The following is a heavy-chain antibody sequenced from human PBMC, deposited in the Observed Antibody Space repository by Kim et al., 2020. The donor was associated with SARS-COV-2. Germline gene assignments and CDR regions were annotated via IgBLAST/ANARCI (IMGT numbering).Heavy chain of an antibody. J-gene: IGHJ4*02. Sequence: SETLSLTCTVSGGSISSYYWSWIRQPPGKGLEWIGYIYYSGSTNYNPSLKSRVTISVDTSKNQFSLKLSSVTAADTAVYYCAGGQLVLGYWGQGTLVTVSS. V-gene: IGHV4-59*01. CDR1: GGSISSYY. CDR2: IYYSGST. CDR3: AGGQLVLGY. D-gene: IGHD6-13*01.